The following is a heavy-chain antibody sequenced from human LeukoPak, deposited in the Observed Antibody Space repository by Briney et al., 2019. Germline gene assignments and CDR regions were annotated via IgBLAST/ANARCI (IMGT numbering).Heavy chain of an antibody. Sequence: GSLRLSCAASGFTFNRYAMSWVRQPPGKGLEWIGEINHSGSTNYNPSLKSRVTISVDTSKNQFSLKLSSVTAADTAVYYCARTGSGSYYPFDYWGQGTLVTVSS. J-gene: IGHJ4*02. D-gene: IGHD3-10*01. CDR1: GFTFNRYA. V-gene: IGHV4-34*01. CDR3: ARTGSGSYYPFDY. CDR2: INHSGST.